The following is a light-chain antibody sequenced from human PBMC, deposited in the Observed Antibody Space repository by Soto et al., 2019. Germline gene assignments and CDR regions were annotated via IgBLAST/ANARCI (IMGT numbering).Light chain of an antibody. CDR1: ESLSNN. CDR2: GAS. J-gene: IGKJ5*01. V-gene: IGKV3-15*01. Sequence: PGESATLSCRASESLSNNYLAWYQQKPGQAPRLLIYGASTRATGIPARFSGSGSGTEFTLTISSLQSEDFAVYYCQQYNNWPPITFGQGTRLEIK. CDR3: QQYNNWPPIT.